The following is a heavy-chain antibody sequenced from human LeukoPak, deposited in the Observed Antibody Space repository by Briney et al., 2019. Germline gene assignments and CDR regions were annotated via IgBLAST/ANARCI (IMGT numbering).Heavy chain of an antibody. CDR2: IKPDGSQK. CDR1: GFTFSSNW. D-gene: IGHD2-21*01. J-gene: IGHJ6*02. Sequence: GGSLRLSCAASGFTFSSNWMTWLRQAPGKGLEWVANIKPDGSQKYYLDSVEGRFTISRDNAKTSVDLQMNSLRGEDTAVYYCASTMGGMLWFNFGLDVWGQGTTVAVSS. CDR3: ASTMGGMLWFNFGLDV. V-gene: IGHV3-7*01.